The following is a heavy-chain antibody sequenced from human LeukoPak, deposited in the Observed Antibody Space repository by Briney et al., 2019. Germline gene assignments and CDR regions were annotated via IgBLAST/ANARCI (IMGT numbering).Heavy chain of an antibody. CDR3: ARVLITFGGVIALFDY. CDR1: GGSISSGGDY. V-gene: IGHV4-31*03. D-gene: IGHD3-16*02. J-gene: IGHJ4*02. CDR2: ISYSGST. Sequence: SETLSLTCTVFGGSISSGGDYWSWTRQHPGKGLEWIGYISYSGSTYSNPSLKSRVTISVDTSKNQFSLKLSSVTAADTAVYYCARVLITFGGVIALFDYWGQGTLVTVSS.